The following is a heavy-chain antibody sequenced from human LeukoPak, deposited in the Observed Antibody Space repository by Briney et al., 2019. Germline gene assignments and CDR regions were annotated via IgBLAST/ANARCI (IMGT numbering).Heavy chain of an antibody. D-gene: IGHD2-15*01. CDR1: GYTFTGYY. CDR3: ASPVQYCSGGSCYHRDAFDI. J-gene: IGHJ3*02. CDR2: INPNSGGT. Sequence: ASVKVSCKASGYTFTGYYMHWVRQAPGQGLEWMGWINPNSGGTNYAQKFQGRVTMTRDTSISTAYMELSRLRSDDTAVYYCASPVQYCSGGSCYHRDAFDIWGQGTMVTVSS. V-gene: IGHV1-2*02.